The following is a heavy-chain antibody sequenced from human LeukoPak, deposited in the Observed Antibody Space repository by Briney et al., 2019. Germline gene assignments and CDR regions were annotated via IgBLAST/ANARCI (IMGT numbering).Heavy chain of an antibody. D-gene: IGHD3-9*01. V-gene: IGHV3-23*01. Sequence: PGGSLRLSCAASGFTFSNYAMSWVRQAPGKGLEWVSAISGSGDSTYSADSVKGRFTISRDNSKNTLYLQMNCLRAEDTAVYYCAKCILTGYYKGYMDVWGKGTTVTISS. CDR1: GFTFSNYA. CDR2: ISGSGDST. J-gene: IGHJ6*03. CDR3: AKCILTGYYKGYMDV.